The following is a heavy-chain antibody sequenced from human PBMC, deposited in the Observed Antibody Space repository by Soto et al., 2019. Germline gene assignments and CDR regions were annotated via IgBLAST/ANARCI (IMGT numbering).Heavy chain of an antibody. Sequence: ASVKVSCKASGYIFTDYYMHWVRQAPGQELGWMGRINPNSGGTNYAQKFQGRVTMTRDTSISTAYTELSSLRSEDTALYFCARAMVRDFPYWYFDLWGRGALVTVSS. V-gene: IGHV1-2*06. CDR2: INPNSGGT. J-gene: IGHJ2*01. D-gene: IGHD3-10*01. CDR3: ARAMVRDFPYWYFDL. CDR1: GYIFTDYY.